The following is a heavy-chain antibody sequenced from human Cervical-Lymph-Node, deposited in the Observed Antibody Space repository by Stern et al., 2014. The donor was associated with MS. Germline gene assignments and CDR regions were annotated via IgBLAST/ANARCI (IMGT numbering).Heavy chain of an antibody. J-gene: IGHJ5*02. D-gene: IGHD2-2*01. V-gene: IGHV4-30-4*01. CDR1: GGSISSGDYY. Sequence: QVQLHESGPGLVQPSQTLSLTCTVSGGSISSGDYYWSWIRQPPGKGLEWVGSIYYSGSTYYNPSLKSRVTISVDTSKNQFSLKLSSVTAADTAVYYCASANCSSTSCPNWFDPWGQGTLVTVSS. CDR3: ASANCSSTSCPNWFDP. CDR2: IYYSGST.